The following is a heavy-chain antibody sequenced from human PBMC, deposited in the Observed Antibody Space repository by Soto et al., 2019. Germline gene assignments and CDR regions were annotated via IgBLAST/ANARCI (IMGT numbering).Heavy chain of an antibody. Sequence: GGSLRLSCAASGFTFSSYSMNWVRQAPGKGLEWVSSISSSSSYIYYADSVKGRFTISRDNAKNSLYLQMNSLRAEDTAVYYCARDRWQQQQLYYYYYGMDGWGQGTTVTVSS. J-gene: IGHJ6*02. CDR2: ISSSSSYI. CDR3: ARDRWQQQQLYYYYYGMDG. V-gene: IGHV3-21*01. D-gene: IGHD6-13*01. CDR1: GFTFSSYS.